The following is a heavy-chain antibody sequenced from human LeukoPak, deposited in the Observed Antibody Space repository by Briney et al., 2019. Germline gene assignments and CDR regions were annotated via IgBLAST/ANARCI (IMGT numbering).Heavy chain of an antibody. CDR2: ISSSGSTI. CDR3: ARVWEFVNILDYGDYVDY. CDR1: GFTFSDYY. V-gene: IGHV3-11*04. J-gene: IGHJ4*02. Sequence: GGSLRLSCAASGFTFSDYYMSWIRQAPGKGLEWASYISSSGSTIYYADSVKGRFTISRDNAKNSLYLQMNSLRPEDTAVYYCARVWEFVNILDYGDYVDYWGQGTLVTVSS. D-gene: IGHD4-17*01.